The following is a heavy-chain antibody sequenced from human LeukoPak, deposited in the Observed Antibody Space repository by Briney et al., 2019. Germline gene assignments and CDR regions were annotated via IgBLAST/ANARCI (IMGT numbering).Heavy chain of an antibody. J-gene: IGHJ4*02. V-gene: IGHV4-59*01. D-gene: IGHD6-19*01. CDR1: GGSISSYY. CDR2: IYYSGST. CDR3: ARKAYSSGWXNFDX. Sequence: SSETLSLTCTVSGGSISSYYWSWIRQPPGKGLEWIGYIYYSGSTNYNPSLKSRVTISVDTSKNQFSLKLSSVTAADTAVYYCARKAYSSGWXNFDXXGQGTLVTVS.